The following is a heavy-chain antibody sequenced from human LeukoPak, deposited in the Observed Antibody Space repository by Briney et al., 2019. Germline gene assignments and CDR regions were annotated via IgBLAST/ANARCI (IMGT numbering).Heavy chain of an antibody. D-gene: IGHD3-22*01. Sequence: GGSLRLSCAASGFTFSSYDMSWVRQAPGKGLEWVSAISGSGGSTYYADSVKGRSTISRDNSKNTLSLRMNSLSAEDTALYYCAKDVYSSDTSGDAFDIWGQGTMVTVSS. CDR1: GFTFSSYD. CDR2: ISGSGGST. CDR3: AKDVYSSDTSGDAFDI. V-gene: IGHV3-23*01. J-gene: IGHJ3*02.